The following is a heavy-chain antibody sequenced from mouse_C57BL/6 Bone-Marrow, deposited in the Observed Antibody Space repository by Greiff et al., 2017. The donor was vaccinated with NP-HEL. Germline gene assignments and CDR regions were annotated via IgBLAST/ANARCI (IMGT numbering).Heavy chain of an antibody. CDR2: INTSDGDN. V-gene: IGHV1-74*01. CDR1: GYTFTSYW. Sequence: QVQLKQSGAELVKPGASVKVSCKASGYTFTSYWMHWVKQRPGQGLEWIGRINTSDGDNNYNQKFKGKATLTVDKSSSTAYMQLSSLTSEDSAVYYCAIITTVVATRAYWGQGTLVTVSA. CDR3: AIITTVVATRAY. D-gene: IGHD1-1*01. J-gene: IGHJ3*01.